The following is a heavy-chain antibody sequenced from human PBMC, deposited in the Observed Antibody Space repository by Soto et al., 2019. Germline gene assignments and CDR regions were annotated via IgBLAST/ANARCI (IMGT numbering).Heavy chain of an antibody. Sequence: GGSLRLSCAASGFTFSSYGMRWVRQAPGKGLEWVAVISKDGSTKYDADSVKGRFTISRDNSKNTLYLQMNSLRAEDTAVYYCAKETHSSGYGSYFDYWGQGTLVTVSS. CDR3: AKETHSSGYGSYFDY. CDR2: ISKDGSTK. V-gene: IGHV3-30*18. J-gene: IGHJ4*02. D-gene: IGHD3-22*01. CDR1: GFTFSSYG.